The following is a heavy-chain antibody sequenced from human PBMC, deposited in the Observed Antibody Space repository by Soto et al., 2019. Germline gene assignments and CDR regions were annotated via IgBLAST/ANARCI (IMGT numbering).Heavy chain of an antibody. D-gene: IGHD3-10*01. CDR3: AVAAVREIMAQESSGMAV. Sequence: QVQLVQSGAEVKTPGSSVKVSCKASGGTLSDYAISWVRQATGQGIEWMGGIMPTVDSANYAQNFQGRLTISADESTSTANLELSSLRSDDTAVYYCAVAAVREIMAQESSGMAVWGQGTTVIVSS. CDR1: GGTLSDYA. V-gene: IGHV1-69*01. CDR2: IMPTVDSA. J-gene: IGHJ6*02.